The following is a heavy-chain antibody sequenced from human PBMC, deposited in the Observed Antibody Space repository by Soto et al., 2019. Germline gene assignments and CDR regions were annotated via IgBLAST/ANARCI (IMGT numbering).Heavy chain of an antibody. D-gene: IGHD3-9*01. Sequence: EVQLLESGGGLVQPGGSLRLSCAASGFTFSSYAMSWVRQAPGKGLEWVSAISGCGGSTYYADSVKGRFTISRDNSKNTVFLEMNSLRAEDTAVYYCAKGGTVVNGYPYWFDPWGQGTLVTVSS. CDR1: GFTFSSYA. CDR3: AKGGTVVNGYPYWFDP. CDR2: ISGCGGST. J-gene: IGHJ5*02. V-gene: IGHV3-23*01.